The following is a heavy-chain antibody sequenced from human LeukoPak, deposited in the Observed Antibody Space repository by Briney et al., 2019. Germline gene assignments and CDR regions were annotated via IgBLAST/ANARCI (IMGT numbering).Heavy chain of an antibody. J-gene: IGHJ4*02. Sequence: ASVKVSCKASGYTFTSYDINWLRQATGQGREWMGWMNPNSGSTGYAQEFQGRVTMTRNTSISTAYMELSSLRSEDTAVYYCARVGYSYGHDNGYYFDYWGQGTLVTVSS. CDR2: MNPNSGST. CDR3: ARVGYSYGHDNGYYFDY. CDR1: GYTFTSYD. D-gene: IGHD5-18*01. V-gene: IGHV1-8*01.